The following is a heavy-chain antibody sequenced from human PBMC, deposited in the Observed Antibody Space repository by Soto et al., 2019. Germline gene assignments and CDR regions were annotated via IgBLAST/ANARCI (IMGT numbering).Heavy chain of an antibody. CDR3: ARHSSGYSSSWSPV. Sequence: QLQLQESGPGLVKPSETLSLTCTVSGGSISSSTYYWGWFRQPPGKGLEWIASIYYSGRTHYIPSLEIRVTISVDTSKNQFSLRLSSVPAADTAVYFCARHSSGYSSSWSPVGGQGTMVTVSS. J-gene: IGHJ3*01. D-gene: IGHD6-13*01. CDR2: IYYSGRT. V-gene: IGHV4-39*01. CDR1: GGSISSSTYY.